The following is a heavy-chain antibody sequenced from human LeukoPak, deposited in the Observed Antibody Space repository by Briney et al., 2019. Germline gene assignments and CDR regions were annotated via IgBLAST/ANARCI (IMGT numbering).Heavy chain of an antibody. CDR2: ISLDGSNK. CDR1: GSTLITNG. J-gene: IGHJ4*02. V-gene: IGHV3-30*18. CDR3: AKDWAHPRIVVVPGPDY. D-gene: IGHD2-2*01. Sequence: PPGRSLRLSCAASGSTLITNGMPWARRPPGRGRRWVAFISLDGSNKYYADSVKGRFTISRDNSKNTLYLQMNSLRAEDTAVYYCAKDWAHPRIVVVPGPDYWGQGTLVTVSS.